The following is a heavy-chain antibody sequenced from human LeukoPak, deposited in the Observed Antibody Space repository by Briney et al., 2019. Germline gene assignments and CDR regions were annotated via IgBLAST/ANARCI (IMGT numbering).Heavy chain of an antibody. CDR1: GGSISSSSYY. J-gene: IGHJ4*02. D-gene: IGHD3-22*01. CDR3: ARSRWLSDPYFDY. CDR2: INHSGST. V-gene: IGHV4-39*07. Sequence: SETLSLTCTVSGGSISSSSYYWGWIRQPPGKGLEWIGEINHSGSTNYNPSLKSRVTISVDTSKDQFSLKLSSVTAADTAVYYCARSRWLSDPYFDYWGQGTLVTVSS.